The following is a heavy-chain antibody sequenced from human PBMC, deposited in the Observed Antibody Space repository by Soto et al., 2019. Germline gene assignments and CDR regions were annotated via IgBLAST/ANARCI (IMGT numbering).Heavy chain of an antibody. Sequence: SGPNAGEPTQTLTLTCTFSGFSLSTSGVGVGWIRQPPGKALEWLAIIYWDDDKRYRPSLKRRLTITKDTSKNQVVLTMTNMDPMDTAKYYCIHRRSGSYYNYWGQGTLVTVSS. CDR2: IYWDDDK. CDR3: IHRRSGSYYNY. D-gene: IGHD1-26*01. V-gene: IGHV2-5*02. CDR1: GFSLSTSGVG. J-gene: IGHJ4*02.